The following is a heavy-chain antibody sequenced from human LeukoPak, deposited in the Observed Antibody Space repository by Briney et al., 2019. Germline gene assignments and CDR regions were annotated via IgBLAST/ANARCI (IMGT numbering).Heavy chain of an antibody. J-gene: IGHJ5*02. CDR2: IYYSGST. Sequence: SETLSLTCTVSGGSISSYYWGWIRQPPGKGLEWIGSIYYSGSTYYNPSLKSRVTISVDTSKNQFSLKLSSVTAADTAVYYCARVSSGMNELRTWGQGTLVTVSS. CDR3: ARVSSGMNELRT. V-gene: IGHV4-39*07. CDR1: GGSISSYY. D-gene: IGHD1-7*01.